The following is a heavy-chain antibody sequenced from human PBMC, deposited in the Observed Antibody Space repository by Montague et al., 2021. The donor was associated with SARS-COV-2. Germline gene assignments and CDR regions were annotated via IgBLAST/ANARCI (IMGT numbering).Heavy chain of an antibody. V-gene: IGHV4-59*01. CDR1: SGSISSYY. CDR3: ARGAGYSSSWYLAFEF. Sequence: SETLSLTCTVSSGSISSYYWSWIRQPPGKGLEWIGYICYSGSTNYNPSLKSRVTISVDTSKNQFSLKLSSVTAADTAVYYCARGAGYSSSWYLAFEFWGQGTMVTVSS. D-gene: IGHD6-13*01. CDR2: ICYSGST. J-gene: IGHJ3*01.